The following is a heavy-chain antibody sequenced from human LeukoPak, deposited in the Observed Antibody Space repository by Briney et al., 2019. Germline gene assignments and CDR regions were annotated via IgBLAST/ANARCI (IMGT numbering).Heavy chain of an antibody. CDR2: ISGSGGST. CDR1: GFTFSSYA. V-gene: IGHV3-23*01. CDR3: ARGEDDSSGYHDY. J-gene: IGHJ4*02. D-gene: IGHD3-22*01. Sequence: GGSLRLSCAASGFTFSSYAMSWVRQAPGKGLEWVSAISGSGGSTYYADSVKGRFTISRDNSKNTLYLQMGSLRAEDMAVYYCARGEDDSSGYHDYWGQGTLVTVSS.